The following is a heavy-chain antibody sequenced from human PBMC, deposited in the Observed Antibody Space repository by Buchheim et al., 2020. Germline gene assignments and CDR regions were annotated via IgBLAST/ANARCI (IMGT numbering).Heavy chain of an antibody. V-gene: IGHV4-61*02. J-gene: IGHJ4*02. Sequence: QVQLQESGPGLVKPSQTLSLTCTVSGGSISSGSYYWSWIRQPAGKGLEWIGRIYTSGSTNYNPSLKSRVPISVDTSKNQFSLKLSSVTAADTAVYYCAREAYYYDSSGYRSLDFDYWGQGTL. CDR3: AREAYYYDSSGYRSLDFDY. CDR2: IYTSGST. D-gene: IGHD3-22*01. CDR1: GGSISSGSYY.